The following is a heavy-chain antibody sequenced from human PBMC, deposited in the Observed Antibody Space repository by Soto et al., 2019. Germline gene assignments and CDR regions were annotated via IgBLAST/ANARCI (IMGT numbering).Heavy chain of an antibody. D-gene: IGHD3-16*02. Sequence: SAKVSWKASGGSFSSYASSWVRQATGQGLEWMGGIIPIFGTANYAQKFQGRVTITADESTSTAYMELSSLRSEDTAVYYCARDPWYYDYVWGSYRSYYFDYWGQGTLVTGSS. CDR2: IIPIFGTA. CDR1: GGSFSSYA. CDR3: ARDPWYYDYVWGSYRSYYFDY. J-gene: IGHJ4*02. V-gene: IGHV1-69*01.